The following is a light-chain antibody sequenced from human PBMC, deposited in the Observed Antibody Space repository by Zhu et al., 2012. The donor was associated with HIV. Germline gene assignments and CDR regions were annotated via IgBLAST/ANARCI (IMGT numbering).Light chain of an antibody. CDR1: RSVSSF. CDR2: DAS. CDR3: QQRRNWPLT. V-gene: IGKV3-11*01. Sequence: IVLTQSPATLSLSPGERATVSCRASRSVSSFLAWYQQKPGQAPRLLIYDASKRARGIPARFSGSGSGTDFTLTITNLEPEDFALYYCQQRRNWPLTFGGGTKVEIK. J-gene: IGKJ4*01.